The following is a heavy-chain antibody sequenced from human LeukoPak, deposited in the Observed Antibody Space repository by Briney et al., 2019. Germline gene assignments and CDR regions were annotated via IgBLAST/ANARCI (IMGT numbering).Heavy chain of an antibody. J-gene: IGHJ4*02. CDR3: ARGSRYYDSSGYPRPYYFDY. Sequence: VASVTVSCKASGGTFSSYAISWVRQAPGQGLEWMGGIIPIFGTANYAQKFQGRVTITADESTSTAYMELSSLRSEDTAVYYCARGSRYYDSSGYPRPYYFDYWGQGTLVTVSS. CDR2: IIPIFGTA. CDR1: GGTFSSYA. V-gene: IGHV1-69*13. D-gene: IGHD3-22*01.